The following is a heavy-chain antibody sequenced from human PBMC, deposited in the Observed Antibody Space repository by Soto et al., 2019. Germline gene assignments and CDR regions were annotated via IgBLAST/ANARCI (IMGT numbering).Heavy chain of an antibody. CDR1: GYTFTSYY. J-gene: IGHJ4*02. Sequence: QVQLVQSGAEVKKPGASVKVSCKASGYTFTSYYMHWVRQAPGQGLEWMGIINPSGGSTSYVQKLQGKVTMTKDTSTSTVYMELSSLRSEDTAVYYWASSWELPNLDYWGQGTLVTVSS. CDR3: ASSWELPNLDY. V-gene: IGHV1-46*01. D-gene: IGHD1-26*01. CDR2: INPSGGST.